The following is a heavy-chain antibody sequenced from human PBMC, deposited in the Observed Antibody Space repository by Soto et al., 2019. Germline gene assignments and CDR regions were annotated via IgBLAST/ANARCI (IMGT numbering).Heavy chain of an antibody. CDR1: GFTFSSYW. V-gene: IGHV3-74*03. Sequence: EVQLVESGGGLVQPGGSLRLSCAASGFTFSSYWMHWVRQVPGKGLVWVSHIDSDGNSTTYADSVKGRFTISRDNAKNKVYLQMNSLRADDKGVYYCVRNGVGVGIDYWGLGTLVTVSS. CDR2: IDSDGNST. CDR3: VRNGVGVGIDY. D-gene: IGHD2-21*01. J-gene: IGHJ4*02.